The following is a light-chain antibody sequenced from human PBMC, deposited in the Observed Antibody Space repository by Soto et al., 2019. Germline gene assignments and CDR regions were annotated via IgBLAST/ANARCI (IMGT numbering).Light chain of an antibody. Sequence: DIGLTQSPGTLSLSPGERATLSCRARQSVSSNHLAWYQQKPGHAPRLLIYGGSSRATGIPVRFRGSGSETDFTLTITRLEPEDFAVYYCQQYSSSRTFGQGTKVEIK. J-gene: IGKJ1*01. CDR3: QQYSSSRT. CDR1: QSVSSNH. CDR2: GGS. V-gene: IGKV3-20*01.